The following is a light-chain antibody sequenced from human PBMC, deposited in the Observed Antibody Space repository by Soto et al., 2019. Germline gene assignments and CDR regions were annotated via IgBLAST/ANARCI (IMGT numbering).Light chain of an antibody. CDR2: DAS. V-gene: IGKV1-33*01. J-gene: IGKJ4*01. Sequence: DIQMTQSPSSLSASVGDRVTITCQASQDIINYLNWYQQKPGKAPKLLIYDASNLETGVPSRFSGSGSGTDFTFTISNLQPEDIATYYCQQYDNLPALTFGGGTKVEIK. CDR1: QDIINY. CDR3: QQYDNLPALT.